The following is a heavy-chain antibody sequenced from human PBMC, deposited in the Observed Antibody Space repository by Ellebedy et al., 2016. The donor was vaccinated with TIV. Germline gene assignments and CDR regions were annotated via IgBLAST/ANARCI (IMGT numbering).Heavy chain of an antibody. V-gene: IGHV4-59*01. J-gene: IGHJ5*02. Sequence: SETLSLXXNVSGGSLRTYYWSWIRQSPGKGLEWIGFIYYSGSTGYNPSLKSRVTISVDTSKNLFSLKLSSVTAADTAVYYCARVLRYLDPWGQGTLVTVSS. D-gene: IGHD3-9*01. CDR3: ARVLRYLDP. CDR2: IYYSGST. CDR1: GGSLRTYY.